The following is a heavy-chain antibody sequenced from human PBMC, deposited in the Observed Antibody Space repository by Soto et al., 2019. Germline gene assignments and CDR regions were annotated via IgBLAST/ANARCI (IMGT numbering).Heavy chain of an antibody. Sequence: GGSLRLSCAASGFTFSNYAMHWVLQAPGKGLEWVALTSYDGNNEYYTDSVKGRFTISRDNSKNTLFLQMNSPRPEDTAVYYCAKDKGVFNWATSYFDYWGQGALVTAPQ. D-gene: IGHD1-1*01. CDR1: GFTFSNYA. J-gene: IGHJ4*02. CDR3: AKDKGVFNWATSYFDY. V-gene: IGHV3-30*18. CDR2: TSYDGNNE.